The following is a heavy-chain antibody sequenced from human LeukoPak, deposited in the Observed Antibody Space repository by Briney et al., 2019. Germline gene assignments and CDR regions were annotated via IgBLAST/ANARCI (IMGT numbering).Heavy chain of an antibody. CDR3: ARGPLTMTRGFDP. J-gene: IGHJ5*02. Sequence: SETLSLTCTVSGGSISSYYWSWIRQSPGKGLECIGYIHYTGSANYNPSLKTRVTMSVDTSKNQFSLKLSSVTAADTAVYYCARGPLTMTRGFDPWGQGTLVTVSS. V-gene: IGHV4-59*12. CDR2: IHYTGSA. D-gene: IGHD4-17*01. CDR1: GGSISSYY.